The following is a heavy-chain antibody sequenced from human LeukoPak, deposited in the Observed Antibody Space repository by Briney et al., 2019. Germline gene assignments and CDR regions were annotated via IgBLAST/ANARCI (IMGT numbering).Heavy chain of an antibody. CDR1: GYSFTSYW. CDR2: ITLNSGDT. J-gene: IGHJ4*02. Sequence: GESLKISCKGSGYSFTSYWIGWVRQAPGQGLEWMGWITLNSGDTKYAQKFQGRVTMTSDTSITTAYMELSRLKFGDTAMYYCAREGELGLNDWGQGTLVTVSS. D-gene: IGHD7-27*01. V-gene: IGHV1-2*02. CDR3: AREGELGLND.